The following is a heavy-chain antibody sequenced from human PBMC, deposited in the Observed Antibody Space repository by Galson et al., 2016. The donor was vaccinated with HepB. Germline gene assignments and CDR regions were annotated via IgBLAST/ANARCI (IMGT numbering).Heavy chain of an antibody. J-gene: IGHJ6*02. D-gene: IGHD5-18*01. CDR1: GFTFSSYG. CDR2: ISYDGSNK. CDR3: AKDLCHYVDTTMVNCDGMDV. Sequence: SLRLSCAASGFTFSSYGMHWVRQAPGKGLEWVAVISYDGSNKYYADSVKGRFTISRDNSKNTLYLQMNSLRAEDTAVYYCAKDLCHYVDTTMVNCDGMDVWGQGTTVTVSS. V-gene: IGHV3-30*18.